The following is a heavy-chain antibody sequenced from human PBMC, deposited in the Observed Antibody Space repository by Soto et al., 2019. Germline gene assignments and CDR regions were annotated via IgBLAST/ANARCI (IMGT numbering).Heavy chain of an antibody. CDR1: GFSLSTSGMC. Sequence: GSGSYAGEPTQTLTLTCTFSGFSLSTSGMCVSWIRQPPGKALEWLALIDWDDDKYYSTSLKTRLTISKDTSKNQVVLTMTNMDPVDTATYYCARADCTNGVCPFDIWGQGTMVTVSS. J-gene: IGHJ3*02. D-gene: IGHD2-8*01. V-gene: IGHV2-70*01. CDR2: IDWDDDK. CDR3: ARADCTNGVCPFDI.